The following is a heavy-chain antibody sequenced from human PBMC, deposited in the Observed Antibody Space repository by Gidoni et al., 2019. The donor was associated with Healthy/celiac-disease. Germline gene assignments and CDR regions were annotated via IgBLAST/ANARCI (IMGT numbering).Heavy chain of an antibody. CDR2: INPSGGST. V-gene: IGHV1-46*01. D-gene: IGHD2-15*01. CDR3: ARDASDIVVVVAAGGGMDV. J-gene: IGHJ6*02. CDR1: GYTFTSYY. Sequence: QVQLVQSGAEVKKPGASVTVSCKASGYTFTSYYMHWVRQAPGQGLEWMGIINPSGGSTSYAQKFQGRVTMTRDTSTSTVYMELSSLRSEDTAVYYCARDASDIVVVVAAGGGMDVWGQGTTVTVSS.